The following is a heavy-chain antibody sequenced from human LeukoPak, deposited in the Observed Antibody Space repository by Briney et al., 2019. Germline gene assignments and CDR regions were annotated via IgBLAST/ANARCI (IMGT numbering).Heavy chain of an antibody. CDR3: AKDWGPNWFDP. V-gene: IGHV3-23*01. J-gene: IGHJ5*02. Sequence: GGSLRLSCVASGFTFSSYAMSWVRQAPGKGLEWVSVISGSSGSTYDADSVKGRFAISRDNSKNTLYLHMNRLRAEDTAVYYCAKDWGPNWFDPWGQGTLVTVSS. D-gene: IGHD3-16*01. CDR1: GFTFSSYA. CDR2: ISGSSGST.